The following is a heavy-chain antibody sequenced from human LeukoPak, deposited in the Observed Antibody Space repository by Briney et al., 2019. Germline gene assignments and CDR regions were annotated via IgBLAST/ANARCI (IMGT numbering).Heavy chain of an antibody. CDR2: ISAYNGNT. D-gene: IGHD3-9*01. J-gene: IGHJ3*02. Sequence: ASVKVSCKASGYTFTSYGISWVRQAPGQGLEWMGWISAYNGNTNYAQKLQGRVTMTTDTSTSTAYMELRSLRSDDTAVYYCARGDYDILTGYRGDAFDIWGQGTMVTVSS. V-gene: IGHV1-18*01. CDR3: ARGDYDILTGYRGDAFDI. CDR1: GYTFTSYG.